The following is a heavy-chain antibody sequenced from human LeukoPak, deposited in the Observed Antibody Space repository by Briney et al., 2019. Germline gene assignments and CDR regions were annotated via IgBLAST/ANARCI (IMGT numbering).Heavy chain of an antibody. J-gene: IGHJ6*03. CDR1: GGSISSYY. CDR3: ARSVEGYCSGGSCYSYYHYMDV. CDR2: TYYSGST. V-gene: IGHV4-59*01. Sequence: SETLSLTCTVSGGSISSYYWSWIRQPPGKGLEWIGYTYYSGSTNYNPSLKSRVTISVDTSKNQFSLKLSSVTAADTAVYYCARSVEGYCSGGSCYSYYHYMDVWGKGTTVTVSS. D-gene: IGHD2-15*01.